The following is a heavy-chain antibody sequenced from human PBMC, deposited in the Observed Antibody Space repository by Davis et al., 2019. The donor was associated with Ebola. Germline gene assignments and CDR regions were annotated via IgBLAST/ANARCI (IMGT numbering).Heavy chain of an antibody. J-gene: IGHJ4*02. CDR1: GFTFSSYA. CDR3: ARVASYSSGWQPSNY. Sequence: GGSLRLSCAASGFTFSSYAMHWVRQAPGKGLEWVAVISYDGSNKYYADSVKGRFTISRDNSKNTLYLQMNSLRAEDTAVYYCARVASYSSGWQPSNYWGQGTLVTVSS. D-gene: IGHD6-19*01. CDR2: ISYDGSNK. V-gene: IGHV3-30-3*01.